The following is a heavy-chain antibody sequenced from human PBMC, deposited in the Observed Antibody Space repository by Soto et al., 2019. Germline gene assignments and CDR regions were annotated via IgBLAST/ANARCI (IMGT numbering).Heavy chain of an antibody. D-gene: IGHD6-19*01. J-gene: IGHJ5*02. CDR1: GFTFSDHS. V-gene: IGHV3-21*01. Sequence: EVQLVESGGGLVKPGGSLRLSCAASGFTFSDHSMYWVRQAPGKGLEWVSSISSTSTYIFYADSVKGRFTISRDNAKNSLYLQMNSLRAEDTAVYYCARGAVAGRGWFDPWGQGTLVTVSS. CDR3: ARGAVAGRGWFDP. CDR2: ISSTSTYI.